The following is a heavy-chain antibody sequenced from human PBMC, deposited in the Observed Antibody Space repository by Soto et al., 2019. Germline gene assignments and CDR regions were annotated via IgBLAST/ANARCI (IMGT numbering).Heavy chain of an antibody. CDR2: LSYLGTT. Sequence: PSETLSLTCTVSNDSIRSGTYYWAWIRQPPGRGLEWIGSLSYLGTTDYNPSLKSRVTISKDAFKNQFSLKLTSMTAADTAVFYCARHRARNWFNPWGQGTLVTVSS. CDR1: NDSIRSGTYY. V-gene: IGHV4-39*01. J-gene: IGHJ5*02. D-gene: IGHD6-6*01. CDR3: ARHRARNWFNP.